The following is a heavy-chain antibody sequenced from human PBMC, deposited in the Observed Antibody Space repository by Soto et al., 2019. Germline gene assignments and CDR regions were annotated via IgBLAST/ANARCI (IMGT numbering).Heavy chain of an antibody. CDR3: ARLGETTVTTEGWLEGMDV. CDR2: ISAYNGNT. J-gene: IGHJ6*02. V-gene: IGHV1-18*01. D-gene: IGHD4-4*01. CDR1: GYTFTSYG. Sequence: QVQLVQSGAEVKKHGASVKVSCKASGYTFTSYGISWVREAPGQGLEWMGWISAYNGNTNYAQKLQGRVTMTTDTSTSTAYMELRSLRSDDTAVYYCARLGETTVTTEGWLEGMDVWGQGTTVTVSS.